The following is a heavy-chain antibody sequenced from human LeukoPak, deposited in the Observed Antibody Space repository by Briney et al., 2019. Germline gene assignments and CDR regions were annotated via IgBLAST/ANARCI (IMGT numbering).Heavy chain of an antibody. CDR1: GLTVSSNC. Sequence: GGSLRLSCAASGLTVSSNCMSWVRQAPGKGLEWVSFIYSGGNTYYSDSVKGRFTISKDTSKNTLYLQMNSLRAEDTAIYYCAKDQLNRFCSGGSCSITHDSWGQGTLVTVSS. CDR2: IYSGGNT. D-gene: IGHD2-15*01. V-gene: IGHV3-53*01. CDR3: AKDQLNRFCSGGSCSITHDS. J-gene: IGHJ4*02.